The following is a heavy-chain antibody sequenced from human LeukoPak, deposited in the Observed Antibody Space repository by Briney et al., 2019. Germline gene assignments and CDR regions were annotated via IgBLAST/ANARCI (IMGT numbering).Heavy chain of an antibody. CDR1: GYTLTDNH. Sequence: ASVKVSCKASGYTLTDNHLYWVRQAPGQGLEWMGWIDPNSGVTNFAQNSQGRLTMTTDTSISTAYMELSRLTSDDMTVYYCARELGINAFDVWGQGTLVTVSS. J-gene: IGHJ3*01. CDR2: IDPNSGVT. V-gene: IGHV1-2*02. D-gene: IGHD1-26*01. CDR3: ARELGINAFDV.